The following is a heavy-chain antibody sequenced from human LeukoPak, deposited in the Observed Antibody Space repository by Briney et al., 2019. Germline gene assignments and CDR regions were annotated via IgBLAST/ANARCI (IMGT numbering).Heavy chain of an antibody. CDR2: IYTSGST. D-gene: IGHD3-10*01. Sequence: KTSQTLSLTCTVSGGSISSGSYYWSWIRQPAGKGLEWIGRIYTSGSTNYNPSLKSRVTISVDTSKNQFSLKLSSVTAADTAVYYCAREPRRFGDWGQGTLVTVSS. J-gene: IGHJ4*02. CDR3: AREPRRFGD. CDR1: GGSISSGSYY. V-gene: IGHV4-61*02.